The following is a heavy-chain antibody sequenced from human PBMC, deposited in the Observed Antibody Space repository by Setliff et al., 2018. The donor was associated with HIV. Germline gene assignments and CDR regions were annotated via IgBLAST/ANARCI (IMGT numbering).Heavy chain of an antibody. CDR3: AREGTYSGTYWVRRVASFDI. CDR1: GASISGYY. Sequence: SETLSLTCNVSGASISGYYWSWIRQPPGKGLELIGYISYTGSTNYNPSLKSRVTISVDRSKNQFSLKLNSVTAADTAVYYCAREGTYSGTYWVRRVASFDIWGQGTMVTVSS. D-gene: IGHD1-26*01. CDR2: ISYTGST. V-gene: IGHV4-59*12. J-gene: IGHJ3*02.